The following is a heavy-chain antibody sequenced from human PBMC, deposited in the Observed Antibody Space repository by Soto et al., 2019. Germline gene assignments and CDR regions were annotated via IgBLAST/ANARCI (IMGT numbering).Heavy chain of an antibody. J-gene: IGHJ6*02. Sequence: QVQLAQSANEVKKPGASVRVSCKAAGYTFIRYGIAWVRQAPGQGLEWMGWISPYNDYTVYARKFQGRVSMTADTSTRTGYMDLRGLTSDDTAVYYCARGGYYDNSWGKLSHYGLDVWGQGTSVSVSS. CDR2: ISPYNDYT. D-gene: IGHD3-16*01. V-gene: IGHV1-18*01. CDR1: GYTFIRYG. CDR3: ARGGYYDNSWGKLSHYGLDV.